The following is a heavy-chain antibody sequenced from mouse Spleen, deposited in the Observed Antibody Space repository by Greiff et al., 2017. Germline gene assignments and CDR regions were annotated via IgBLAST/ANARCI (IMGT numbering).Heavy chain of an antibody. CDR1: GYTFTSYW. J-gene: IGHJ3*01. D-gene: IGHD4-1*01. CDR3: ARSGKTGTVTFAY. CDR2: INPSNGGT. Sequence: QVQLKQPGTELVKPGASVKLSCKASGYTFTSYWMHWVKQRPGQGLEWIGNINPSNGGTNYNEKFKSKATLTVDKSSSTAYMQLNSLTSEDSAVYYCARSGKTGTVTFAYWGQGTLVTVSA. V-gene: IGHV1-53*01.